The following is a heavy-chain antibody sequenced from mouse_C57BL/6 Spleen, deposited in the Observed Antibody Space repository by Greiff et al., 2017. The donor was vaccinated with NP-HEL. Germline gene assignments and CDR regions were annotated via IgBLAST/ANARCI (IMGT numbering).Heavy chain of an antibody. J-gene: IGHJ4*01. Sequence: EVKLVESGGDLVKPGGSLKLSCAASGFTFSSYGMSWVRQTPDKRLEWVATISSGGSYTYYPDSVKGRFTISRDNAKNTLYLQMSSLKSEDTAMYYCARRSYYEYDDAMDYWGQGTSVTVSS. CDR1: GFTFSSYG. D-gene: IGHD2-4*01. V-gene: IGHV5-6*02. CDR3: ARRSYYEYDDAMDY. CDR2: ISSGGSYT.